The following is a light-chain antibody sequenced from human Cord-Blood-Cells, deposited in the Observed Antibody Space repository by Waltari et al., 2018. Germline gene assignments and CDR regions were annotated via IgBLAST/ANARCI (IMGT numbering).Light chain of an antibody. CDR2: DGS. CDR3: CSYAGSSSNV. J-gene: IGLJ1*01. V-gene: IGLV2-23*01. Sequence: QSALTQPASVSGSPGQSITISCTGTSSDVGSYNLVSWYQQHPGKATKLMIYDGSKRPSGVSNRFSGSKSGNTASLTISGLHAEDEADYHCCSYAGSSSNVVGAGTKVTAL. CDR1: SSDVGSYNL.